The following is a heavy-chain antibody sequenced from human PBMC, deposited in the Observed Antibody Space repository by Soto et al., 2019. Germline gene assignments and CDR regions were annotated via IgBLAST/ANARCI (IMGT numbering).Heavy chain of an antibody. CDR3: ARQSGGYCSGGSCHQGDFDY. CDR1: GGSISSSSYY. D-gene: IGHD2-15*01. J-gene: IGHJ4*02. Sequence: SETLSLTCTVSGGSISSSSYYWGWIRQPPGKGLEWIGSIYYSGSTYYNPSLKSRVTISVDTSKNQFSLKLSSVTAADTAVYYCARQSGGYCSGGSCHQGDFDYWGQGTLVTVSS. CDR2: IYYSGST. V-gene: IGHV4-39*01.